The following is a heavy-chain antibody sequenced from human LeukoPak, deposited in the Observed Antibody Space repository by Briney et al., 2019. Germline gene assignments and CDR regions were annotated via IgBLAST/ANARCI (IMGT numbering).Heavy chain of an antibody. J-gene: IGHJ4*02. Sequence: GGSLRLSCAASGFTFSSYSMNWVRQTPGKGLEWVSSISSSSSYIYYADSVKGRFTISRDNAKNSLYLQMNSLRAEDTAVYYCARDSRSVVPYWGQGTLVTVSS. D-gene: IGHD2-2*01. CDR1: GFTFSSYS. V-gene: IGHV3-21*01. CDR3: ARDSRSVVPY. CDR2: ISSSSSYI.